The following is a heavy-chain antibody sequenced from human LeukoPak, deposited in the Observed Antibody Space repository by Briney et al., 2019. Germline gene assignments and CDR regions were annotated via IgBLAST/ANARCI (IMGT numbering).Heavy chain of an antibody. CDR3: AKGYYDYVWGSYRFGAFDI. CDR2: ISGSGGST. J-gene: IGHJ3*02. V-gene: IGHV3-23*01. D-gene: IGHD3-16*02. Sequence: GGSLRLSCAASRFTFSSYAMSWVRQAPGKGLEWVSAISGSGGSTYYADSVKGRFTISRDNSKNTLYLQMNSLRAEDTAVYYCAKGYYDYVWGSYRFGAFDIWGQGTMVTVSS. CDR1: RFTFSSYA.